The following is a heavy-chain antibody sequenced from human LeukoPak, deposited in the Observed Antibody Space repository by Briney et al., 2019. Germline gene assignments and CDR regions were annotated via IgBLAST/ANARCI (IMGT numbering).Heavy chain of an antibody. CDR3: ASRGTSGWYQGGLEY. V-gene: IGHV3-23*01. CDR2: ISGSGGSR. Sequence: GGSLRLSCAASGFAFSSYAMRWVRQAPGKGLEWVSGISGSGGSRDYADAVKGRFTISRDNSKNTLFLQMNTLRAEDTAVYYCASRGTSGWYQGGLEYWGQGTLVTVSS. CDR1: GFAFSSYA. D-gene: IGHD6-19*01. J-gene: IGHJ4*02.